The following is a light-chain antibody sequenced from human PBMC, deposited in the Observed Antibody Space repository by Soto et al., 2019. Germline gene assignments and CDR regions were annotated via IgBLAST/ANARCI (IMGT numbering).Light chain of an antibody. Sequence: DIQMTQSPSSLSASVGDSDTITCRASQGIRKDLGWYQQKPGKAPKRLIYAASSLQSGVPSRFSGSGSGTEFTLTISSLQPEDFATYYCLQHNSYPRTFGQGTKVEIK. J-gene: IGKJ1*01. V-gene: IGKV1-17*01. CDR2: AAS. CDR1: QGIRKD. CDR3: LQHNSYPRT.